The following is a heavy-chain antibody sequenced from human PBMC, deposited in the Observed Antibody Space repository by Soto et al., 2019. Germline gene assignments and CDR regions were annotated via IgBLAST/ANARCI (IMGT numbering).Heavy chain of an antibody. CDR1: GYTLTELS. V-gene: IGHV1-24*01. D-gene: IGHD3-22*01. CDR3: ATAFTPDYDDSSGYYSFDY. Sequence: ASVKVSCKVSGYTLTELSMHWVRQAPGKGLEWMGGFDPEDGETIYAQKFQGRVTMTEDTSTDTAYMELSSLRSEDTAVYYCATAFTPDYDDSSGYYSFDYWGQGTLVTVS. J-gene: IGHJ4*02. CDR2: FDPEDGET.